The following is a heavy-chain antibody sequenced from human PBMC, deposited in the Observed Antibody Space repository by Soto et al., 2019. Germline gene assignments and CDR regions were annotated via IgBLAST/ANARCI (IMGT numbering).Heavy chain of an antibody. CDR3: AREADFASSGYVLDY. J-gene: IGHJ4*02. CDR1: GFTFSGFS. D-gene: IGHD3-22*01. CDR2: VTSSPSSM. V-gene: IGHV3-21*01. Sequence: GGSLRLSCAASGFTFSGFSMNWVRQAPGKGLEWVSSVTSSPSSMFYADSVKGRSTISRDDAKDSLFLQMNSLRADDTAVYYCAREADFASSGYVLDYWGLGTLVTSPQ.